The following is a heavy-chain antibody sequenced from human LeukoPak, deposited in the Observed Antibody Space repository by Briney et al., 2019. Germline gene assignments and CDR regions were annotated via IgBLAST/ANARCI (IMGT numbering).Heavy chain of an antibody. CDR3: ARDGYCSGASCYRPYGLDV. Sequence: GGSLRLSCAASGFTVSNNHMNWVRQAPGKGLEWVLVIHSADTTYYSDSVKRRFTISRDNSKNPLYLQMNSLRAEDPAVYYCARDGYCSGASCYRPYGLDVWGQGTTVTVSS. CDR2: IHSADTT. J-gene: IGHJ6*02. V-gene: IGHV3-53*01. CDR1: GFTVSNNH. D-gene: IGHD2-2*03.